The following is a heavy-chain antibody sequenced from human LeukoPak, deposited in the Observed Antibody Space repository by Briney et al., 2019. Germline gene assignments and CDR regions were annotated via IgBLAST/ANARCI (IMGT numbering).Heavy chain of an antibody. V-gene: IGHV3-11*01. J-gene: IGHJ5*02. CDR3: ARDNGLLWFGELKSRGFDP. CDR1: GFTFTAYY. Sequence: GGSLRLSCAASGFTFTAYYMTWMRRAPGKGLEWVSYISQNGVGIYNTDFVKGRFTISRDDAKNSLYLQMNSLRAEDTAVYYCARDNGLLWFGELKSRGFDPWGQGTLVTVSS. CDR2: ISQNGVGI. D-gene: IGHD3-10*01.